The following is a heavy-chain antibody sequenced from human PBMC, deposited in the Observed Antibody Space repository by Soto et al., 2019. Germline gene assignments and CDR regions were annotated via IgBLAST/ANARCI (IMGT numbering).Heavy chain of an antibody. CDR3: ARVEYYDFWSGYYRYYYGMDV. CDR2: MNPNSGNT. CDR1: GYTFTSYD. D-gene: IGHD3-3*01. Sequence: QVQLVQSGAEVKKPGASVKVSCKASGYTFTSYDINWVRQATGQGLEWMGWMNPNSGNTGYAQKFQGRVTMTRNTSISIAYMELSSLRSEDTAVYYCARVEYYDFWSGYYRYYYGMDVWGQGTTVTVSS. V-gene: IGHV1-8*01. J-gene: IGHJ6*02.